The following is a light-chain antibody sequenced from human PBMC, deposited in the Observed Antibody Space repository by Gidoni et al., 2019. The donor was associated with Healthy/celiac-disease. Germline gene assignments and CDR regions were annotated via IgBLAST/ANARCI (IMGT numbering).Light chain of an antibody. CDR2: GAS. CDR3: QQYNNWLYT. V-gene: IGKV3-15*01. Sequence: EIVMTQPPATLSVSPGERATLSCRASQSVSSNLAWYQQKPGQAPRLLIYGASTRATGIPAWCSGSGSGTEFTLTISSLQSEDFAVYYCQQYNNWLYTFGQGTKLEIK. CDR1: QSVSSN. J-gene: IGKJ2*01.